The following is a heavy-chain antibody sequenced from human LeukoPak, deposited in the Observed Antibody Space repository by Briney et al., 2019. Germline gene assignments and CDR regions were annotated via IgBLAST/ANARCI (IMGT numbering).Heavy chain of an antibody. CDR3: ARYGGSYYFDC. CDR1: GFTFSSYW. Sequence: GGSLRLSCAASGFTFSSYWMSWVRQAPGKGLEWVANIKQDGSEKYYVDSVKGRFTISRDNAKNSLYVQMNSLRAEDTAVYYCARYGGSYYFDCWGQGTLVTVSS. D-gene: IGHD1-26*01. V-gene: IGHV3-7*01. J-gene: IGHJ4*02. CDR2: IKQDGSEK.